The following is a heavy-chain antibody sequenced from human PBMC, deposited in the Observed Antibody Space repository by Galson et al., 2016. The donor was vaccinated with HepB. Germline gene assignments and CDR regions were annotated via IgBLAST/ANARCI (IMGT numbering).Heavy chain of an antibody. Sequence: TLSLTCTVSGGSISSDGYYWNWIRQNPGQGLEWIGNIYNSGSTDCNPSLRSRVSISLDTSRTHFSRKLSSVTAADTAVYYCARSLTTTVTTSGLFFLDLWGQGTLVTVSS. D-gene: IGHD4-17*01. J-gene: IGHJ4*02. V-gene: IGHV4-31*03. CDR1: GGSISSDGYY. CDR3: ARSLTTTVTTSGLFFLDL. CDR2: IYNSGST.